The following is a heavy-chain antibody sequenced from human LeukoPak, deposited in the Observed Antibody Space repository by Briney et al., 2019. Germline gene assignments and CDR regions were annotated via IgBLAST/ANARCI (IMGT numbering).Heavy chain of an antibody. V-gene: IGHV3-20*04. CDR2: LNWNGDIT. D-gene: IGHD3-10*01. J-gene: IGHJ6*02. CDR1: GFTFNDYG. CDR3: ARGYGAGNYRRPFYGMDV. Sequence: GGSLRLACAASGFTFNDYGMTWVRQAPGKGLEWVSGLNWNGDITRYADSVKGRFTISRDNAKNSVYLQMDSLSAEDTAFYYCARGYGAGNYRRPFYGMDVWGQGTTVTVSS.